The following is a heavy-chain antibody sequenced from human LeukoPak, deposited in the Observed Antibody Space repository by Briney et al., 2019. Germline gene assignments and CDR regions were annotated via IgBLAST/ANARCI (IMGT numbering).Heavy chain of an antibody. J-gene: IGHJ4*02. CDR1: GFTFIDYG. CDR3: GKRDYDSSGHPTGDRF. CDR2: ISGRGMST. D-gene: IGHD3-22*01. V-gene: IGHV3-23*01. Sequence: GGSLRLSWSASGFTFIDYGMTWVRQAAGEGLEWVGGISGRGMSTYYAGSVKGRFTISRDNSKNMLFLQMNNLRAEDTAISYCGKRDYDSSGHPTGDRFWGQGTLVTVSS.